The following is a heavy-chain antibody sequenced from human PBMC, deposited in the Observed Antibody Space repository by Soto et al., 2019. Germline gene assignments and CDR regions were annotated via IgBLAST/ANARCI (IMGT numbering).Heavy chain of an antibody. CDR3: ANCEDSYSYDGPFDP. V-gene: IGHV1-8*01. Sequence: GASVKVSCKASVYTFTSYDINWVRQATGQGLEWMGWMNPDSGNTGYAQKLQGRGTMTRNTARSTAYMELSSLRSEDTAAYYRANCEDSYSYDGPFDPWGKGTLVTVSS. CDR2: MNPDSGNT. J-gene: IGHJ5*02. CDR1: VYTFTSYD. D-gene: IGHD2-21*01.